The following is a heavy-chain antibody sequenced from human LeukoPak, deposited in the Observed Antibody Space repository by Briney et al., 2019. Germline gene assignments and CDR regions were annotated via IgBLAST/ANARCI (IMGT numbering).Heavy chain of an antibody. D-gene: IGHD3-3*01. V-gene: IGHV3-23*01. CDR2: INERGDST. CDR1: GFTFSDHA. J-gene: IGHJ3*02. CDR3: ARAGRYDFWSGYYPLDAFDI. Sequence: PGGSLRLSCAASGFTFSDHAMGWVRQAPGSGLEWVSSINERGDSTYYADSVKGRFTISRDNSKNTLYLQMNSLRAEDTAVYYCARAGRYDFWSGYYPLDAFDIWGQGTMVTVSS.